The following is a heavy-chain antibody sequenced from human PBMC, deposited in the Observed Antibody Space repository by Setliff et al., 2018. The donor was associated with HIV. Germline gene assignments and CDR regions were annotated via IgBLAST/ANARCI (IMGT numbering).Heavy chain of an antibody. CDR2: IYSSGDS. D-gene: IGHD5-18*01. CDR1: GGSISSNNFY. J-gene: IGHJ6*03. CDR3: ARRGYSYVERVYYYYMDV. Sequence: SETLSLTCTVTGGSISSNNFYWGWIRQPPGKGLEWIGTIYSSGDSFYDPSLKSRVTTSIDSSKNQFSLKLSSVTAADTAVYYCARRGYSYVERVYYYYMDVWGKGTTVTVSS. V-gene: IGHV4-39*01.